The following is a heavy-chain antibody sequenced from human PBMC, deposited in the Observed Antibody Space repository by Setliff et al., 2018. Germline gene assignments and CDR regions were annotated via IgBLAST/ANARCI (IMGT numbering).Heavy chain of an antibody. Sequence: GGSLRLSCAASGFTFSNYAMSWVRQAPGKGLEWVSAISGSGAISYADSVKGRFTVSRDNSKNTLYLQMNSLRGEDTAVYYCAKDTGYYFDYWGQGTLGTVS. J-gene: IGHJ4*02. CDR2: ISGSGAI. CDR3: AKDTGYYFDY. V-gene: IGHV3-23*01. D-gene: IGHD4-4*01. CDR1: GFTFSNYA.